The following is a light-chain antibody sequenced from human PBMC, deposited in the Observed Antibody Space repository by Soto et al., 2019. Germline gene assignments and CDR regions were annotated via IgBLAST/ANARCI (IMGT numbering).Light chain of an antibody. CDR1: QSLLNSNGNNN. V-gene: IGKV2-28*01. J-gene: IGKJ5*01. CDR2: LGS. CDR3: MQALQPPLT. Sequence: DIVMTQSPLSLPVIPGDPASISCWSSQSLLNSNGNNNLNWYLQKPGQSPQVLIYLGSNRASGVPDRVRGSGSGTDFTLRISRLEAEDVGVYYCMQALQPPLTFGQGTRLDIK.